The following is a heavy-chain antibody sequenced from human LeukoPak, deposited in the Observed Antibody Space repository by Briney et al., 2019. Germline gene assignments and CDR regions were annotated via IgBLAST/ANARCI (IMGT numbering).Heavy chain of an antibody. V-gene: IGHV3-23*01. CDR2: VSGTGDKT. CDR3: AKPSIPARPFLTYLYYYLDV. J-gene: IGHJ6*03. CDR1: EFTFSRFA. Sequence: PGGSLRLSCVASEFTFSRFAMSWVRQAPGRGLEWISSVSGTGDKTHYTDSVKGRFTISRDNSKNTLYLHMSALRAADTAVCYCAKPSIPARPFLTYLYYYLDVWGEGTTVIASS. D-gene: IGHD6-6*01.